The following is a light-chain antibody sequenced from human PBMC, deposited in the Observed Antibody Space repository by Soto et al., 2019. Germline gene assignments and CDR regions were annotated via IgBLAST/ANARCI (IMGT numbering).Light chain of an antibody. Sequence: EIVLTQSPGTLSLSPGERATLSCRASQSVSSSYLAWYQQKPGQAPRLLIYGASSRATGIPDRFSGSGSGTDFTLTISSLQPEDFATYYCQQSHSNPITFGQGTRLEIK. CDR2: GAS. V-gene: IGKV3-20*01. J-gene: IGKJ5*01. CDR1: QSVSSSY. CDR3: QQSHSNPIT.